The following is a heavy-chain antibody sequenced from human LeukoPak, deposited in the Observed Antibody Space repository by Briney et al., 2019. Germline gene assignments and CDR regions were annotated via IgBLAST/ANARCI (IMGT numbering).Heavy chain of an antibody. CDR1: SGSISGHY. Sequence: SETLSLTCTVSSGSISGHYWSWIRQPPGKGLEWMGYIYYRGNSIYNPSLKSRVTMSVDSSKNQFSLKLSSVTAADTAVYYCARDGVVVVPAAMLYYYYYYMDVWGKGTTVTVSS. D-gene: IGHD2-2*01. V-gene: IGHV4-59*11. CDR3: ARDGVVVVPAAMLYYYYYYMDV. CDR2: IYYRGNS. J-gene: IGHJ6*03.